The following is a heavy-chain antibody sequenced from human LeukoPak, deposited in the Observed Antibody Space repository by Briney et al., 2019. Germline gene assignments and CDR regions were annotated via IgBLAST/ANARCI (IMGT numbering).Heavy chain of an antibody. D-gene: IGHD3-22*01. J-gene: IGHJ4*02. CDR2: ISYDGSNK. CDR1: GFTFSSYA. V-gene: IGHV3-30*04. Sequence: PGGSLRLSCAASGFTFSSYAMHWVRQAPGEGLEWVAVISYDGSNKYYADSVKGRFTISRDNSKNTLYLQMNSLRAEDTAVYYCARDTYYYDSSGTLDYWGQGTLVTVSS. CDR3: ARDTYYYDSSGTLDY.